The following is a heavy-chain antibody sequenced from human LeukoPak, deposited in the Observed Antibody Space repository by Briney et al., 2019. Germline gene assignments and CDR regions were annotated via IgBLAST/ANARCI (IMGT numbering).Heavy chain of an antibody. D-gene: IGHD3-10*01. CDR3: ARLFSLLWSRAYMDV. CDR1: GGSFSGYY. J-gene: IGHJ6*03. CDR2: IHHSGST. V-gene: IGHV4-34*01. Sequence: SETLSLTCAVYGGSFSGYYWSWIRQPPGKGLEWIGEIHHSGSTNYNPSLKSRVTISVDTSKNQFSLKLSSVTAADTAVYYCARLFSLLWSRAYMDVWGKGTTVTISS.